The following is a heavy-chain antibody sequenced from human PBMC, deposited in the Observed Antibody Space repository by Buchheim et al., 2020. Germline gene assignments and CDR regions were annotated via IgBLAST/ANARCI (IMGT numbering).Heavy chain of an antibody. CDR2: ISYDGSNK. J-gene: IGHJ4*02. V-gene: IGHV3-30*18. D-gene: IGHD6-19*01. CDR3: AKDRLPGYSSGLGFDY. CDR1: GFTFSSYG. Sequence: QVQLVESGGGVVQPGRSLRLSCAASGFTFSSYGVHWVRQAPGKGLEWVAVISYDGSNKYYADSVKGRFTISRDNSKNTLYLQMNSLRAEDTAVYYCAKDRLPGYSSGLGFDYWGQGTL.